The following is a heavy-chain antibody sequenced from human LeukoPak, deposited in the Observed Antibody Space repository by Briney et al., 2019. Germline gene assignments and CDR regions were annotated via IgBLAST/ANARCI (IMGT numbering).Heavy chain of an antibody. J-gene: IGHJ6*02. CDR3: ARDWSAPVTIFGVVRNYGMDV. CDR1: GGSISSYY. D-gene: IGHD3-3*01. CDR2: IYTSGST. Sequence: SETLSLTCTVSGGSISSYYWSWIRQPAGKGLEWIGRIYTSGSTNYNPSLKSRVTMSVDTSKNQFSLKPSSVTAADTAVYYCARDWSAPVTIFGVVRNYGMDVWGQGTTVTVSS. V-gene: IGHV4-4*07.